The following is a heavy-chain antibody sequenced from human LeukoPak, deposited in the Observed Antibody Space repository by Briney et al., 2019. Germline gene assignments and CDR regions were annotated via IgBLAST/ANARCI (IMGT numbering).Heavy chain of an antibody. J-gene: IGHJ5*02. CDR3: ARGPAGTPFDP. Sequence: PGGSLRLSCAASGFTVSSNYMSWVRQAPGKGLEWVSYISSSGSTIYYADSVKGRFTISRDNAKNSLYLQMNSLRAEDTAVYYCARGPAGTPFDPWGQETLVTVSS. CDR2: ISSSGSTI. CDR1: GFTVSSNY. D-gene: IGHD2-2*01. V-gene: IGHV3-11*04.